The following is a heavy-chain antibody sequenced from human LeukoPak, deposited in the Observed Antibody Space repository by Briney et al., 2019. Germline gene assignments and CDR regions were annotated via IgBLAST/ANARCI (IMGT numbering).Heavy chain of an antibody. D-gene: IGHD6-13*01. CDR3: AKAPHRQAASDY. CDR2: ISGSGGST. Sequence: GGSLRLSCAASGFTFSSYAVSWVRQAPGKGLEWASAISGSGGSTYYADSVKGRFTISRDNSKNTLYLQMNSLRAEDTAVYYCAKAPHRQAASDYWGQGTLVTVSS. CDR1: GFTFSSYA. V-gene: IGHV3-23*01. J-gene: IGHJ4*02.